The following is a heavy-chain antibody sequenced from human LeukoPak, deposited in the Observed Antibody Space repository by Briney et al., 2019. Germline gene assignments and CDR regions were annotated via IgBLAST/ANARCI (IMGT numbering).Heavy chain of an antibody. J-gene: IGHJ4*02. CDR2: INSDGSSA. CDR1: GFTFSSYW. Sequence: PGGSLRLSCAASGFTFSSYWMHRVRQAPGKGLVWVSRINSDGSSATYADSVKGRLTISRDNAKNTLYLQMNNLRAEDTAVYYCARVPYSSGSFDYWGQGSLVTVSS. CDR3: ARVPYSSGSFDY. V-gene: IGHV3-74*01. D-gene: IGHD6-19*01.